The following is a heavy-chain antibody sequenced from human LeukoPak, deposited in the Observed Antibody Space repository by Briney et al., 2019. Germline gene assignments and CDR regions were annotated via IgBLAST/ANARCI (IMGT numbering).Heavy chain of an antibody. Sequence: GGSLRLSCAASGFTFSSYWMHWVRQAPGKGLVWVSRINSDGSSTNYADSVKGRFTISRDNAKSTLFLQMNSLRAEDTAVYYCARDEGYDSSGHYYPAKYEYWGQGNLVTVSS. J-gene: IGHJ4*02. D-gene: IGHD3-22*01. V-gene: IGHV3-74*01. CDR2: INSDGSST. CDR1: GFTFSSYW. CDR3: ARDEGYDSSGHYYPAKYEY.